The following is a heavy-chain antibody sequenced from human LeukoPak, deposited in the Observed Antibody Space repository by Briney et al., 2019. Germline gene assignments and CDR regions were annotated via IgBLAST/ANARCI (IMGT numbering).Heavy chain of an antibody. V-gene: IGHV4-59*01. CDR2: INSIGST. CDR3: ARDFTLGGDSYFDY. CDR1: GVFMRNYY. D-gene: IGHD3-16*01. Sequence: SETLSLTCTVSGVFMRNYYWSWIRQPPGKGLEWIGHINSIGSTKYNPSLKSRVAISVDTSKNQFSLKSSSVTAAETALYYCARDFTLGGDSYFDYWGQGILVTVSS. J-gene: IGHJ4*02.